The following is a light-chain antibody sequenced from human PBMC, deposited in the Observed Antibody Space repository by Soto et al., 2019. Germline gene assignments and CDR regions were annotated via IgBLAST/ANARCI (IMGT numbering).Light chain of an antibody. V-gene: IGKV3-11*01. Sequence: EIVLTQSPGTLSLSPGERATLSCRSSQSVSNNYLAWYQQKPGQAPRLLIYGASNRAAGIPARFSGSGSGTDFTLTISSLQPEDFALYYCHQRSNWPPTFGGGTKVDIK. CDR2: GAS. J-gene: IGKJ4*01. CDR1: QSVSNNY. CDR3: HQRSNWPPT.